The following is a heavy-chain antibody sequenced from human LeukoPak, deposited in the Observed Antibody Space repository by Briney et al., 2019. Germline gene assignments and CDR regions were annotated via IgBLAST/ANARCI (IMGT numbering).Heavy chain of an antibody. CDR2: IYYSGST. Sequence: SETLSLTCTVSGGSISSYYWSWIRQPPGKGLEWIGYIYYSGSTNYNPPLKSRVTISVDTSKNQFSLKLSSVTAADTAVYYCAREKYYDSSGTIWGQGTLVTVSS. V-gene: IGHV4-59*01. CDR1: GGSISSYY. CDR3: AREKYYDSSGTI. J-gene: IGHJ4*02. D-gene: IGHD3-22*01.